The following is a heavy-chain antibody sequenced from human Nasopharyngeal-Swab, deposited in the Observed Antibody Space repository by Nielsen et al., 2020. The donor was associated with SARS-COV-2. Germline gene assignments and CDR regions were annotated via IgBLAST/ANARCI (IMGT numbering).Heavy chain of an antibody. J-gene: IGHJ4*02. CDR2: ISSSSTYI. CDR3: ARSPYCDFWSGYYTRFDY. Sequence: WIRQPPGKGLEWVSSISSSSTYIYYADSVKGRFTVSRDNAKNSLYLQMSSLRTEDAAVYYCARSPYCDFWSGYYTRFDYWGRGTLVTVSS. D-gene: IGHD3-3*01. V-gene: IGHV3-21*01.